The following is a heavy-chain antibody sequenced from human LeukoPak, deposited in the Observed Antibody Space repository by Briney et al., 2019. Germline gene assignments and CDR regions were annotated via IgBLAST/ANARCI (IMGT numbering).Heavy chain of an antibody. CDR2: IKSKTDGGTT. Sequence: GGSLRLSCAASGFAFSGYSLNWVRQAPGKGLEWVGRIKSKTDGGTTDYAAPVKGRFTISRDDSKNTLYLQMSSLKTEDTAVYFCAHRDTAMVRVDYWGQGTLVTVSS. CDR1: GFAFSGYS. V-gene: IGHV3-15*01. J-gene: IGHJ4*02. CDR3: AHRDTAMVRVDY. D-gene: IGHD5-18*01.